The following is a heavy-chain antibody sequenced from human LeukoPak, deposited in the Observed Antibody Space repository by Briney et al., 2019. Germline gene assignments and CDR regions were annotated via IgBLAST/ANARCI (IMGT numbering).Heavy chain of an antibody. J-gene: IGHJ3*01. V-gene: IGHV3-30*14. Sequence: GGSLRLSCAASGFTFSDYPMHWVRQAPGKGLEWVAVISYDGNNQYYADSVKGRFTISSDNSKNTLYLQMNSLRAEDTAVYYCVRDDYGPGDLWGQGTLVTVSS. D-gene: IGHD4/OR15-4a*01. CDR2: ISYDGNNQ. CDR1: GFTFSDYP. CDR3: VRDDYGPGDL.